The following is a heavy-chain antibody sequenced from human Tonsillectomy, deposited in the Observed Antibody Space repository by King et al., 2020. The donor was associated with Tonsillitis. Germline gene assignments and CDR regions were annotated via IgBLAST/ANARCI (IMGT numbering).Heavy chain of an antibody. D-gene: IGHD5-12*01. CDR3: ARDRVPYGGYEPFDY. V-gene: IGHV3-48*01. J-gene: IGHJ4*02. CDR2: ISTISSTI. CDR1: GFIFSSYN. Sequence: VQLVESGGGLVQPGGSLRLSCAASGFIFSSYNMNWVRQAPGKGLEWVSYISTISSTIYYADSVKGRFTISRDNAKNSLYLQMNSLRAEDTAVYYCARDRVPYGGYEPFDYWGQGTLVTVSS.